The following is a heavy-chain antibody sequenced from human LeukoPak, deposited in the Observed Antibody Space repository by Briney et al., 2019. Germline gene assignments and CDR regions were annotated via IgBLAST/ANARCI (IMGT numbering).Heavy chain of an antibody. V-gene: IGHV4-34*01. Sequence: SETLSLTCAVYGGSFSGYYWSWIRQPPGKGLEWIGEINHSGSTNYNPSLKSRVTISVDTSKNQFSLNLSSVTAADTAVYYCASEEDYYDSSGFFDYWGQGTLVTVSS. CDR3: ASEEDYYDSSGFFDY. CDR2: INHSGST. D-gene: IGHD3-22*01. CDR1: GGSFSGYY. J-gene: IGHJ4*02.